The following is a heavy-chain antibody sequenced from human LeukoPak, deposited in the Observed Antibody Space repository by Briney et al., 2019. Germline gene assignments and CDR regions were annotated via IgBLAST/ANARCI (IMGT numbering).Heavy chain of an antibody. Sequence: LRASVKVSCEASGYTFTSYDINWVRQATGQGLEWMGWMNPNSGNTGYAQKFQGRVTITTDESTSTAYMELSSLRSEDTAVYYCATGYNYYDSSGYGLWGQGALVTVPS. CDR1: GYTFTSYD. CDR2: MNPNSGNT. CDR3: ATGYNYYDSSGYGL. V-gene: IGHV1-8*01. D-gene: IGHD3-22*01. J-gene: IGHJ4*02.